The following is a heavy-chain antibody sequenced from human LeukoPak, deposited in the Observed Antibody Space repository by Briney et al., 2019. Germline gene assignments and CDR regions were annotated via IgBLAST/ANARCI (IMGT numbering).Heavy chain of an antibody. D-gene: IGHD3-16*01. Sequence: PGGSLRLSCAASGFTFSSNSMNWVRHAPGDGLEWVSSISSSSSYIYYADSVKGRFTISRDNAKNSLYLQMNSLRAEDTAVYYCARDWGYYYYYGMDVWGQGTTVTVSS. CDR3: ARDWGYYYYYGMDV. CDR1: GFTFSSNS. V-gene: IGHV3-21*01. CDR2: ISSSSSYI. J-gene: IGHJ6*02.